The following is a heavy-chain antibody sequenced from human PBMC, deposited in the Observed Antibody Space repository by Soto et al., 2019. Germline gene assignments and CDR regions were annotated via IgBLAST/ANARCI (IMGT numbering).Heavy chain of an antibody. V-gene: IGHV3-30-3*01. CDR3: ARVWYYGLGAKLAQGGLDV. D-gene: IGHD3-10*01. CDR2: ISYDGNND. Sequence: QVQLVESGGGVVQAGRSLRLSCAGSGIAISGYVMHWVRQAPGKGLEWVAVISYDGNNDCYADSMKGRFTISRDNSKNTLYLQINSLRAEDTAVYYCARVWYYGLGAKLAQGGLDVWGQGTTVTVSS. J-gene: IGHJ6*02. CDR1: GIAISGYV.